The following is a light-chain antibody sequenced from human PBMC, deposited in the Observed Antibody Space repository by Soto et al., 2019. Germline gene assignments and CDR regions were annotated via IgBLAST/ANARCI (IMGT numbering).Light chain of an antibody. Sequence: QSVLTQPPSASGTPGQRVTISCSGGSSSIGRNPVSWYQQLPGTAPKVVIYDDGERPSGVPDRFSGSKSGTSASLANSGLQSEDEADYYCAAWDDGLEGLLFGGGTKLTVL. CDR1: SSSIGRNP. CDR3: AAWDDGLEGLL. V-gene: IGLV1-44*01. CDR2: DDG. J-gene: IGLJ2*01.